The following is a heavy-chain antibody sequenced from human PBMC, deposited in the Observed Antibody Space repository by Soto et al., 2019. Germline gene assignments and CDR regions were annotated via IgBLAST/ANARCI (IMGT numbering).Heavy chain of an antibody. J-gene: IGHJ6*02. D-gene: IGHD5-18*01. CDR3: ARGGYSYGYGGGYYYYGMDV. Sequence: QITLKESGPTLVKPTQTLTLTCTFSGFSLSTSGVGVGWIRQPPGKALEWLALIYWDDDKRYSPSLKSRLTITKDTSKNQVVLTMTNMDPVDTATYYCARGGYSYGYGGGYYYYGMDVWGQGTTVTVSS. V-gene: IGHV2-5*02. CDR1: GFSLSTSGVG. CDR2: IYWDDDK.